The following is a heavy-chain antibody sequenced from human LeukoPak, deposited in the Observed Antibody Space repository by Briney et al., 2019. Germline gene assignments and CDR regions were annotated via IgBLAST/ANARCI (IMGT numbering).Heavy chain of an antibody. D-gene: IGHD3-9*01. CDR1: GGSSSGYY. CDR2: INHSGST. CDR3: ARGRRYDILTGYRLGWFDP. Sequence: SETLSLTCAVYGGSSSGYYWSWIRQPPGKGLEWIGEINHSGSTNYNPSLKSRVTISVDTSKNQFSLKLSSVTAADTAVYYCARGRRYDILTGYRLGWFDPWGQGTLVTVSS. V-gene: IGHV4-34*01. J-gene: IGHJ5*02.